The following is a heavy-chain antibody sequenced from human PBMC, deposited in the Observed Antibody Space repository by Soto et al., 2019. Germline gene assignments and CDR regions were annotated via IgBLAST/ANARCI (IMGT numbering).Heavy chain of an antibody. CDR2: ISAYNGNT. V-gene: IGHV1-18*01. D-gene: IGHD6-19*01. J-gene: IGHJ4*02. CDR3: ARESIAVATHNYFDY. CDR1: GYTFTSYG. Sequence: GASVKVSCKASGYTFTSYGMSWVRQAPGQGLEWMGWISAYNGNTNYAQKLQGRVTMTTDTSTSTAYMELRSLRSDDTAVYYCARESIAVATHNYFDYWGQGTLVTVSS.